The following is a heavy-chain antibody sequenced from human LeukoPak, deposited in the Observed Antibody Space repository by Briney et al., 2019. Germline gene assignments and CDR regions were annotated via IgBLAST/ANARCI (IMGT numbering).Heavy chain of an antibody. CDR2: IYSGGST. Sequence: PGGSLRLSCAASGFTVSSNYMSWLRQAPGKGLEWVSVIYSGGSTYYADSVKGRFTISRDNSKNTLYLQMNSLRAEDTAVYYCARGVYGDSPKYWGQGTLVTVSS. V-gene: IGHV3-53*01. CDR1: GFTVSSNY. CDR3: ARGVYGDSPKY. D-gene: IGHD4-17*01. J-gene: IGHJ4*02.